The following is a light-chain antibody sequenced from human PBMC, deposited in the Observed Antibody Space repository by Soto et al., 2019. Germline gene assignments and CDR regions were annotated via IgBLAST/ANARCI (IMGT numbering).Light chain of an antibody. J-gene: IGKJ5*01. Sequence: EIVLTQSPGTLSLSPGERATLSCRASQSVSSSYFAWYQQKPGQAPRLLIYGASSRATGIPDRFSGSGSGTDFTITVSRLEPADFAVYYCQEYGSSLSITFGQGTRLEIK. CDR2: GAS. CDR1: QSVSSSY. V-gene: IGKV3-20*01. CDR3: QEYGSSLSIT.